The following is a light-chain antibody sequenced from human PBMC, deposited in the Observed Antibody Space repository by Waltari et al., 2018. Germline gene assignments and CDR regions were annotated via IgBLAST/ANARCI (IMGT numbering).Light chain of an antibody. J-gene: IGLJ1*01. CDR3: CSYAGSSPYV. CDR1: SSDVGSYNL. CDR2: EGS. V-gene: IGLV2-23*01. Sequence: QSALTQPASVSGSPGQSITIPCTGTSSDVGSYNLVPWYQQHPGKAPQLMLYEGSKRPSGVSNRFSGSQSGNTASLTISGLQAEDEADYYCCSYAGSSPYVFGTGTKVTVL.